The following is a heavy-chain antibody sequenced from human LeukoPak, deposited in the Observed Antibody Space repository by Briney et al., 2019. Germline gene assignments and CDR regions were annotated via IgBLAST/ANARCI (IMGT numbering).Heavy chain of an antibody. CDR2: ISWNSGSI. J-gene: IGHJ4*02. Sequence: PGRSLRLSCAASGFTFDDYAMHWVRQAPGKGLGWVSGISWNSGSIGYADSVKGRFTISRDNAKNSLYLQMNSLRAEDTALYYCAKDASPTGDYYDSSGYDYWGQGTLVTVSS. V-gene: IGHV3-9*01. CDR3: AKDASPTGDYYDSSGYDY. CDR1: GFTFDDYA. D-gene: IGHD3-22*01.